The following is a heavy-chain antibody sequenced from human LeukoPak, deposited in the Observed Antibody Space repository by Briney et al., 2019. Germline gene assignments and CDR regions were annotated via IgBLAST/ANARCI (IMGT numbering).Heavy chain of an antibody. J-gene: IGHJ4*02. CDR2: ISSSGSTI. CDR3: AREGGSGYCGGDCYPN. CDR1: GFTFSSYE. V-gene: IGHV3-48*03. D-gene: IGHD2-21*02. Sequence: GGSLRLSCAASGFTFSSYEMNWVRPAPGKGLEWVSYISSSGSTIYYADSVKGRFTISRDNAKNSLYLQMNSLRAEDTAVYYCAREGGSGYCGGDCYPNWGQGTLVTVSS.